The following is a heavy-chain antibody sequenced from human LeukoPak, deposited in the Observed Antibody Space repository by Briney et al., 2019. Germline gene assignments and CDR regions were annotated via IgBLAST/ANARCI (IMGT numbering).Heavy chain of an antibody. J-gene: IGHJ4*02. CDR2: IYYSGST. CDR3: ARASSGTLDY. V-gene: IGHV4-39*07. D-gene: IGHD3-3*01. CDR1: GFTFRSYA. Sequence: PGGSLRLSCAVSGFTFRSYAMSWVRQPPGKGLEWIGSIYYSGSTYYNPSLKSRVTISVDTSKNQFSLKLSSVTAADTAVYYCARASSGTLDYWGQETLVTVSS.